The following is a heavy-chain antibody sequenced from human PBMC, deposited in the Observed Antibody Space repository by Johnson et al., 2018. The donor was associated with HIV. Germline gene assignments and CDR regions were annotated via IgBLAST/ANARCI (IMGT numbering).Heavy chain of an antibody. CDR1: GLAFSSYG. J-gene: IGHJ3*02. V-gene: IGHV3-30*02. D-gene: IGHD4-17*01. CDR3: ARGRKTVTTGRPSAFDI. CDR2: IRYDVTKK. Sequence: QVQLVESGGGLVQPGGSLRLYCAASGLAFSSYGMHWVRQAPGKGLEWVAFIRYDVTKKYYADSVKGRFTISRDNFKNRLYLQMNSLRAEDTAVYYCARGRKTVTTGRPSAFDIWGQGTVVTVSS.